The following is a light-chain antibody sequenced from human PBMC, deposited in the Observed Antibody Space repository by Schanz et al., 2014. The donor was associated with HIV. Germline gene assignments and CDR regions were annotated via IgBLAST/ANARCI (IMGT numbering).Light chain of an antibody. CDR1: QSVTSNL. V-gene: IGKV3-20*01. J-gene: IGKJ4*01. CDR3: QQYGSSPRT. CDR2: GAS. Sequence: EIVLTQSPGTLSLSPGERATLSCRASQSVTSNLLAWYQQKPGQAPRLLIFGASNRATGIPDRFSGGVSGTDFTLTISSLEPEDFAVYYCQQYGSSPRTFGGGTKVEIK.